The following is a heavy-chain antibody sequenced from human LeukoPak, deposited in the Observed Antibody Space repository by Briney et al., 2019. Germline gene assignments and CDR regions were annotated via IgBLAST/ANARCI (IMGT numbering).Heavy chain of an antibody. CDR3: ARDLDPSSSPFPYYFDY. V-gene: IGHV3-7*01. CDR2: IKQDGREK. CDR1: GFTFSSYW. J-gene: IGHJ4*02. D-gene: IGHD6-6*01. Sequence: GGSLRLSCAASGFTFSSYWMSWVRQAPGKGLEWVANIKQDGREKYYVDSVKGRFTISRDNAKNSLYLQMNSLRAVDTAVYYCARDLDPSSSPFPYYFDYWGQGTLVTVSS.